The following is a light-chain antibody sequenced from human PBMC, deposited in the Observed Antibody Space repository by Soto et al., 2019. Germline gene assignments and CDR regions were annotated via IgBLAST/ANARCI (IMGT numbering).Light chain of an antibody. Sequence: EIPMAQCPATLSVSPGGRATLSCGASLSVGTKVAWYQQKPGQAPRLLVYGASTRATGTPARFSGSGSGTEFTLTISSVKSEDFAVYYCQEYHDWNTWTFGQGTKVDIK. V-gene: IGKV3-15*01. CDR2: GAS. J-gene: IGKJ1*01. CDR1: LSVGTK. CDR3: QEYHDWNTWT.